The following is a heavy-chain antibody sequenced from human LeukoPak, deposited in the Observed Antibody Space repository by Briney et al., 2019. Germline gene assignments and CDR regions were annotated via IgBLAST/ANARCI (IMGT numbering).Heavy chain of an antibody. CDR2: ISAYNGNT. J-gene: IGHJ5*02. V-gene: IGHV1-18*01. Sequence: ASVKVSCKASGYTFTSCGISWVRQAPGQGLEWMGWISAYNGNTNYAQKLQGRVTMTTDTSTSTAYMELRSLRSDDTAVYYCAREGGDIVVVPAADNWFDPWGQGTLVTVSS. D-gene: IGHD2-2*01. CDR1: GYTFTSCG. CDR3: AREGGDIVVVPAADNWFDP.